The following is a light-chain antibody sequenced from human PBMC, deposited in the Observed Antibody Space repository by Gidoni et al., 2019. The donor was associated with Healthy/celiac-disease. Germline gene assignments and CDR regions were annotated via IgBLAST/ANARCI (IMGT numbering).Light chain of an antibody. J-gene: IGKJ3*01. CDR1: QSVSSN. Sequence: EIVLTRSLATLSVSPGERATLSCRASQSVSSNLAWYQQKPGQAPRLLIYGAATRATGIPARCSGSGSGTEFTRTISSLQSEDFAVYYCQQYNNWPPITFGQGTKVDIK. CDR2: GAA. V-gene: IGKV3-15*01. CDR3: QQYNNWPPIT.